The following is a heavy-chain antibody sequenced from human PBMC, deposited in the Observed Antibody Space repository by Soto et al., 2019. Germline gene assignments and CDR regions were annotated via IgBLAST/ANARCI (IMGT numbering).Heavy chain of an antibody. CDR2: IDPSDSDT. D-gene: IGHD3-9*01. V-gene: IGHV5-51*01. CDR3: ARHVGDATGSYSNWFDS. J-gene: IGHJ5*01. CDR1: GYSFTSHW. Sequence: GESLKISCKGSGYSFTSHWITWVRQMPGKGLEWMGRIDPSDSDTRYSPSFQGQVTISVDKSITTTYLRWSSLKASDTATYYCARHVGDATGSYSNWFDSWGQGTLVTVSS.